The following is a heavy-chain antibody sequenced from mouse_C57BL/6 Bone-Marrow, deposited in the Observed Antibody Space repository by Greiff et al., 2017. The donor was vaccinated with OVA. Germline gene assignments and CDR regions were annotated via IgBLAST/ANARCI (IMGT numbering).Heavy chain of an antibody. D-gene: IGHD2-3*01. CDR1: GYTFTDYY. J-gene: IGHJ2*01. CDR2: INPNNGGT. CDR3: ARWMVRCDY. V-gene: IGHV1-26*01. Sequence: VQLQQSGPELVKPGASVKISCKASGYTFTDYYMNWVKQSHGKSLEWIGDINPNNGGTSYNQKFKGKATLTVDKSSSTAYMELRSLTSEDSAVYYCARWMVRCDYWGQGTTLTVSS.